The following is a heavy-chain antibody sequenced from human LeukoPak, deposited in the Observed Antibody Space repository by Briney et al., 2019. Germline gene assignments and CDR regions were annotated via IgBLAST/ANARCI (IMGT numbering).Heavy chain of an antibody. CDR1: GFTFSDYC. CDR3: ARDQHYYDSSGYSETGDY. V-gene: IGHV3-11*05. CDR2: ISSSSSYT. D-gene: IGHD3-22*01. J-gene: IGHJ4*02. Sequence: NPGGSLRLSCAASGFTFSDYCMSWIRQAPGKGLEWVSYISSSSSYTNYADSVKGRFTISRDNAKNSLYLQMNSLRAEDTAVYYCARDQHYYDSSGYSETGDYWGQGTLVTVSS.